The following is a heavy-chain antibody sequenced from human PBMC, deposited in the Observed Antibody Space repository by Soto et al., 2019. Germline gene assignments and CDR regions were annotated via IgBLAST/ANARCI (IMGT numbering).Heavy chain of an antibody. CDR1: VYSFTIYG. V-gene: IGHV5-10-1*01. CDR3: AIGASYDSSGYGAFDI. D-gene: IGHD3-22*01. J-gene: IGHJ3*02. Sequence: PGEALKISCNVSVYSFTIYGISWVRQLPGKGLEWMGRIDPSDSYTNYSPSFQGHVTISADKSISTAYLQWSSLKASDTAMYYCAIGASYDSSGYGAFDIWGQGTMVTVSS. CDR2: IDPSDSYT.